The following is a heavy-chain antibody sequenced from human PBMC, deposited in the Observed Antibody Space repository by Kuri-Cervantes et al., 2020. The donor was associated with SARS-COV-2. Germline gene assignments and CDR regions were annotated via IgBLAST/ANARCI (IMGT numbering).Heavy chain of an antibody. D-gene: IGHD1-1*01. CDR2: ISSSSSYI. CDR3: VRDGDHWNFDY. J-gene: IGHJ4*02. CDR1: GFTFSSYG. Sequence: GALKISCAASGFTFSSYGMNWVRQAPGKGLEWVSSISSSSSYIYYADSVKGRFTISRDNAKNSLYLQMNSLRAEDTAVYYCVRDGDHWNFDYWAQGTLVTVSS. V-gene: IGHV3-21*01.